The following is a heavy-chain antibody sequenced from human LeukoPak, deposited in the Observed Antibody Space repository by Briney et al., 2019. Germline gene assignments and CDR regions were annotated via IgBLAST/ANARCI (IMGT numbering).Heavy chain of an antibody. CDR1: GYTFTSYG. D-gene: IGHD2-2*01. V-gene: IGHV1-2*02. CDR2: INPNSGGT. CDR3: ARDSPAISFDY. J-gene: IGHJ4*02. Sequence: ASVKVSCKASGYTFTSYGISWVRQAPGQGLEWMGWINPNSGGTNYAQKFQGRVTMTRDTSISTAYMELSRLRSDDTAVYYCARDSPAISFDYWGQGTLVTVSS.